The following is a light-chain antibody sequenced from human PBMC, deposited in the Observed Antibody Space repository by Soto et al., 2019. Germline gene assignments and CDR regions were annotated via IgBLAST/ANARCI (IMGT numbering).Light chain of an antibody. Sequence: DIPMTQSPSTLSASVGDRVTITCRASQTISSGLAWYQKPGKAPKVLIYDASTLESGVPSRFSGSGSGTEFTLTISSLQPDDFATYYCQQYKSYKTFGQGTKVDIK. V-gene: IGKV1-5*01. CDR3: QQYKSYKT. CDR2: DAS. CDR1: QTISSG. J-gene: IGKJ1*01.